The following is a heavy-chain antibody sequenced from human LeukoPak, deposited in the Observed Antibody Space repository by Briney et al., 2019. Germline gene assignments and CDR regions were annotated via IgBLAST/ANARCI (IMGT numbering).Heavy chain of an antibody. CDR3: AKETKHYSDSSGRDGFDI. CDR1: GFTFSTYE. D-gene: IGHD3-22*01. Sequence: GGSLRLSCAASGFTFSTYEMNWVRQAAGKGLEWVSYISSSGSTTYYADSVKGRFAISRDNAKNSLYLQMNGRRAEDTAVYYCAKETKHYSDSSGRDGFDIWGQGTMVTVSS. V-gene: IGHV3-48*03. CDR2: ISSSGSTT. J-gene: IGHJ3*02.